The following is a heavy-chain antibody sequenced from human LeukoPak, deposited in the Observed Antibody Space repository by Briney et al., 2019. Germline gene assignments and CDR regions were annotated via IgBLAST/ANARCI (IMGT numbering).Heavy chain of an antibody. CDR2: IDPKNSYS. Sequence: EESLKISCKGSGYSFSTYWINWVRQMPGRGLEWMGRIDPKNSYSTYSPSFQGHVTFSADKSFTTAYLQWTSLKASDTAIYYCARHLGRYGDSWYFDFWGQGTLVTVSS. CDR1: GYSFSTYW. V-gene: IGHV5-10-1*01. D-gene: IGHD4-17*01. CDR3: ARHLGRYGDSWYFDF. J-gene: IGHJ4*02.